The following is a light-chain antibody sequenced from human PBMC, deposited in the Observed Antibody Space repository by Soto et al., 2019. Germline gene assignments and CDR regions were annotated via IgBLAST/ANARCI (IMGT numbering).Light chain of an antibody. V-gene: IGKV3-20*01. CDR3: QQYGSSRT. CDR1: QSGSSSY. J-gene: IGKJ1*01. CDR2: GAS. Sequence: EILFPQPPNTQSFSPGERTTLSCRASQSGSSSYLAWYQQKPGQAPRLRIYGASSRATGIPDRFSGSGSGTDFTLTISRLEPEDFAVYYCQQYGSSRTFGQGTKVDIK.